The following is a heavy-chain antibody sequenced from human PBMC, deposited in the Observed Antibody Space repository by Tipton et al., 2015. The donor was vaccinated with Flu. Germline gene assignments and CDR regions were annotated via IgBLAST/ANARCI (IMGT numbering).Heavy chain of an antibody. D-gene: IGHD2-15*01. CDR3: ARRYCSGGSCVTGWFDP. V-gene: IGHV4-38-2*01. Sequence: LRLSCAVSGYSISSGYYWGWIRQPPGKGPEWIGSIYHSGSTYYNPSLKGRVTISVDTSKNQFSLKLSSVTAADTAVYYCARRYCSGGSCVTGWFDPWGQGTLVTVSS. CDR1: GYSISSGYY. J-gene: IGHJ5*02. CDR2: IYHSGST.